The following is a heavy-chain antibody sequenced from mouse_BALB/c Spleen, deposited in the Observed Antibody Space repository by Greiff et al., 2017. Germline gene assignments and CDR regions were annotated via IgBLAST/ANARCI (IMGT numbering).Heavy chain of an antibody. CDR2: ISSGSSTI. D-gene: IGHD1-1*01. V-gene: IGHV5-17*03. Sequence: EVKLMESGGGLVQPGGSRKLSCAASGFTFSSFGMHWVRQAPEKGLEWVAYISSGSSTIYYADTVKGRFTISRDNAKNTLYLQMSSLKSEDTAMYYCARLISSYNYFDYWGQGTTLTVSS. J-gene: IGHJ2*01. CDR3: ARLISSYNYFDY. CDR1: GFTFSSFG.